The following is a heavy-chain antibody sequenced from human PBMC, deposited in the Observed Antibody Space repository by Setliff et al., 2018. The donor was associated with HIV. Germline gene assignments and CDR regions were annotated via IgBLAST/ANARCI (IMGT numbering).Heavy chain of an antibody. D-gene: IGHD3-3*01. CDR3: ARGVNFDY. J-gene: IGHJ4*02. Sequence: SETLSLTCTVSGGSISNYYWSWIRQSPEKGLEWIGYIHYSGSTNYNPSLKSRVTISLDTSKNQLSLKLTSVTAADTAIYYCARGVNFDYWGQGTQVTVSS. CDR1: GGSISNYY. CDR2: IHYSGST. V-gene: IGHV4-59*01.